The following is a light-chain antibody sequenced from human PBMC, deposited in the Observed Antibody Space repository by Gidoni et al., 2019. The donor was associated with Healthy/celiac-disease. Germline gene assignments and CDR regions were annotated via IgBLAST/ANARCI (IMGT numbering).Light chain of an antibody. J-gene: IGLJ3*02. CDR3: SSYTSSSTLV. CDR2: DVS. Sequence: QADLTQPASVSGTPGRAITISCTVTSSDVGGYNYVSWYQQHPGKAPKLMIYDVSNRPSGVSNRFSGSKSGNTASLTISGLQAEDEADYYCSSYTSSSTLVFGGGTKLTVL. V-gene: IGLV2-14*03. CDR1: SSDVGGYNY.